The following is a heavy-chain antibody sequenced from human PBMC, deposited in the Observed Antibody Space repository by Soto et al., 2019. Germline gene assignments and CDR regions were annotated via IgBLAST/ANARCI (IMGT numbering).Heavy chain of an antibody. CDR3: ARDFTSRITIFGVAMSSDY. J-gene: IGHJ4*02. V-gene: IGHV3-7*03. CDR2: IKQDGSEK. D-gene: IGHD3-3*01. Sequence: PXGSLLLSCAASGFTFSSYWMSWVRQAPGKGLEWVANIKQDGSEKYYVDSVKGRFTISRDNAKNSLYLQMNSLRAEDTAVYYCARDFTSRITIFGVAMSSDYWGQGTLVTVSS. CDR1: GFTFSSYW.